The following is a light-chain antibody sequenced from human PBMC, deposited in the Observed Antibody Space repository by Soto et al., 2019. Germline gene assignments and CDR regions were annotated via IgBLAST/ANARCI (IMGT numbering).Light chain of an antibody. V-gene: IGKV1-5*03. CDR1: QNIVNY. CDR2: KAA. Sequence: DIQMTHSPSTLSASVGDRVTITSRASQNIVNYLAWYQQKPGEAPKLLIYKAANLESGVPSRFSGSGTGTEFTLTISSLQPDDFATYYCQQSNNYPWTFGQGTRVEI. CDR3: QQSNNYPWT. J-gene: IGKJ1*01.